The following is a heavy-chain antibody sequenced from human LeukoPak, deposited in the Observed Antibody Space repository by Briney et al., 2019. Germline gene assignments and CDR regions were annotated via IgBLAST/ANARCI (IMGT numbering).Heavy chain of an antibody. J-gene: IGHJ6*02. CDR3: GRGSLGRYDILTGYYDYYYGMDV. Sequence: SETLPLTCAVYGGSFSGYYWSWIRQPPGKGLEWIGEINHSGSTNYNPSLQSRVTISVDMSKNQFSLKLSSVTAADTAVYYCGRGSLGRYDILTGYYDYYYGMDVWGQGTTVTVSS. CDR1: GGSFSGYY. CDR2: INHSGST. V-gene: IGHV4-34*01. D-gene: IGHD3-9*01.